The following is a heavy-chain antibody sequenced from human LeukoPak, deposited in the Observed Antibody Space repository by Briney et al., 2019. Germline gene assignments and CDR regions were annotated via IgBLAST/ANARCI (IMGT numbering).Heavy chain of an antibody. V-gene: IGHV3-23*01. Sequence: ETLSLTCTVSGGSISSYYWSWVRQAPGKGLEWVPAISGSGGSTYYADSVKGRFTISRDNSKNTLYLQMNSLRAEDTAVYYCAKGGGDQGHYYYGMDVWGQGTTVTVSS. CDR3: AKGGGDQGHYYYGMDV. CDR2: ISGSGGST. D-gene: IGHD4-17*01. CDR1: GGSISSYY. J-gene: IGHJ6*02.